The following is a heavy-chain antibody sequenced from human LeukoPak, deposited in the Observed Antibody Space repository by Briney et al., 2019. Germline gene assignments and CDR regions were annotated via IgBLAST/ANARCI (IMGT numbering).Heavy chain of an antibody. J-gene: IGHJ6*02. Sequence: GGSLRLSCAASGFXVSSNYISWVRQAPGKGLEWVSLIYSGGSTYYADSVKGRFTISRDNSKNTLSLQMNSLRAEDTAVYYCARDRIAVTSYGMDVWGQGTTVTVSS. V-gene: IGHV3-53*01. CDR1: GFXVSSNY. CDR3: ARDRIAVTSYGMDV. CDR2: IYSGGST. D-gene: IGHD6-19*01.